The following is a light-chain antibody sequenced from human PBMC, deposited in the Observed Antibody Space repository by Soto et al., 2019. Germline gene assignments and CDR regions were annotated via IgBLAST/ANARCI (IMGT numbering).Light chain of an antibody. CDR3: KSFTTSSTYV. CDR1: SSDIGSYNY. J-gene: IGLJ1*01. CDR2: DVS. V-gene: IGLV2-14*01. Sequence: QSALTQPASVSGSPGQSIAISCIGTSSDIGSYNYVSWYQQHPGKAPKLMIYDVSNRPSGVSDRSSGSKSGNTASLTISGLQAEDEADYYCKSFTTSSTYVFGTGTKLTVL.